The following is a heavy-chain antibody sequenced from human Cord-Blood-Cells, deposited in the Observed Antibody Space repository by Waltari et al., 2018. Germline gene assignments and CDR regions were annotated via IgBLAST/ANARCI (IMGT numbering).Heavy chain of an antibody. D-gene: IGHD3-3*01. J-gene: IGHJ4*02. Sequence: VQLVESGGGVVQPGRCLSLSCAASGFTLISYGIHWVRPAPGKGVEWVAGISYYGSNKYYADSVKGRFTISRDNSKNTLYLQMNSLRAEDTAVYYCAKVSVSGYYRSHFDYWGQGTLVTVSS. CDR2: ISYYGSNK. V-gene: IGHV3-30*18. CDR3: AKVSVSGYYRSHFDY. CDR1: GFTLISYG.